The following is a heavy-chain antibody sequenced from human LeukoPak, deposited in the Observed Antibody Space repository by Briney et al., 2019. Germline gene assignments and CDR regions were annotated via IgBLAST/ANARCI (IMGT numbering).Heavy chain of an antibody. V-gene: IGHV1-46*01. J-gene: IGHJ1*01. CDR1: GYTFTSYY. CDR2: INPSGGST. D-gene: IGHD3-10*01. Sequence: ASVKVSCKASGYTFTSYYMHWVRQAPGQGLEWMGIINPSGGSTSYAQKLQGRVTMTRDTSTSTVYMELSSLRPEDTAVYYCARGPYGSGSYSSEYFQNWGQGTLVTVSS. CDR3: ARGPYGSGSYSSEYFQN.